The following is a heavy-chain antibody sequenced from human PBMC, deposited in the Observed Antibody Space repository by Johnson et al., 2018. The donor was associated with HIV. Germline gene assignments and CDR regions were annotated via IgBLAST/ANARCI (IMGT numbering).Heavy chain of an antibody. CDR1: GFTFRNAW. J-gene: IGHJ3*01. CDR3: ARDQSGYVL. Sequence: VQLVESGGGLVKPGGSLRLSCAASGFTFRNAWMSWVRQAPGKGLEWVANIKEDGSAKYYVDSVRGRFTISRDNAKNSLFLQMDSLRAEDTAVYYCARDQSGYVLWGPGTMVTVSS. V-gene: IGHV3-7*05. CDR2: IKEDGSAK. D-gene: IGHD5-12*01.